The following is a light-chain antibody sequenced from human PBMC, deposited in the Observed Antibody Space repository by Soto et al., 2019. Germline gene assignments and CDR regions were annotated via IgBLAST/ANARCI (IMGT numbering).Light chain of an antibody. V-gene: IGKV3-15*01. J-gene: IGKJ2*01. CDR2: GAS. Sequence: EIVMTQSPATLSVSPGERATLPCRASQSVSSNLAWFQQQPGQAPRLLIYGASTRATGIPARISGSGSGTEFPLTICGLQSEDFAVYYCRQYNYCSPVYTFGEGTKLGIK. CDR3: RQYNYCSPVYT. CDR1: QSVSSN.